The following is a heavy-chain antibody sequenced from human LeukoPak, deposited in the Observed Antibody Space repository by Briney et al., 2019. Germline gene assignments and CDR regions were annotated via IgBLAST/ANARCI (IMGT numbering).Heavy chain of an antibody. CDR3: AREILGGFNPGAY. Sequence: GSLRLSCAASGFTVSSNYMSWVRQPPGKGLEWIGEIHRSGSPNYNPSLQSRVTISIDRSRNQIALELSSVTAADTAVYYCAREILGGFNPGAYWGQGTLVTVSS. CDR2: IHRSGSP. D-gene: IGHD1-14*01. CDR1: GFTVSSNY. V-gene: IGHV4-4*02. J-gene: IGHJ4*02.